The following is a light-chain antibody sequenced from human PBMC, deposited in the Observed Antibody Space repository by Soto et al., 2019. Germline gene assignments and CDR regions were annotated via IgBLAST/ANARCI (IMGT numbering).Light chain of an antibody. V-gene: IGKV3-20*01. J-gene: IGKJ1*01. CDR1: HSVSSS. CDR3: QQYGSSPRT. CDR2: GTS. Sequence: IVLTQSPGTLSFSPGERATLSFRASHSVSSSLAWYQQKPGQAPRLLIYGTSNRATGIPDRFSGSGSGTDFSLTISSLEPGDLAVYYCQQYGSSPRTFGQGTKVDIK.